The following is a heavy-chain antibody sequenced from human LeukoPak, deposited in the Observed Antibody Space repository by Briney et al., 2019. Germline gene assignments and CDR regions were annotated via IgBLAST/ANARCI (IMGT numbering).Heavy chain of an antibody. CDR1: GFTFSSYG. CDR2: ISGSGGST. J-gene: IGHJ1*01. D-gene: IGHD4-17*01. V-gene: IGHV3-23*01. Sequence: GGSLRLSCAASGFTFSSYGMSWVRQAPGKGLEWVSGISGSGGSTYYADSVKGRFTISRDNSKNTLYLQMNSLRAEDTAVYYCAKFNPNYGDYEYFQHWGQGTLVTVSS. CDR3: AKFNPNYGDYEYFQH.